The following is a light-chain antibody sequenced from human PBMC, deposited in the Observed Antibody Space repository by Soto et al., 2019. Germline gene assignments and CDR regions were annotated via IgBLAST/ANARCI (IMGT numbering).Light chain of an antibody. CDR2: GAS. Sequence: EIVLTQSPGTLSLSPGERATLSCRASQSIRSSYLAWYQQKPGQAPRLLIYGASSRATGIPDRFGGSGSGTDFTLTISRLEPEDFAVYYCQQYASSPPTFGGGTKVEIK. CDR1: QSIRSSY. CDR3: QQYASSPPT. V-gene: IGKV3-20*01. J-gene: IGKJ4*01.